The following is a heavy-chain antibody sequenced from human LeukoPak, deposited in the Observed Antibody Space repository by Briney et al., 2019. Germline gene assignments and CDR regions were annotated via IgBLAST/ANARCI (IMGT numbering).Heavy chain of an antibody. CDR1: GCTFTSYY. V-gene: IGHV1-46*01. D-gene: IGHD2-2*01. J-gene: IGHJ4*02. CDR3: ARDGRGDYCSSTSCHNFDY. Sequence: ASVKVSCKASGCTFTSYYMHWVRQAPGQGLEWMGIINPSGGSTSYAQKFQGRVTMTRDMSSSTVYMELSSLRSEDTAVYYCARDGRGDYCSSTSCHNFDYWGQGTLVTVSS. CDR2: INPSGGST.